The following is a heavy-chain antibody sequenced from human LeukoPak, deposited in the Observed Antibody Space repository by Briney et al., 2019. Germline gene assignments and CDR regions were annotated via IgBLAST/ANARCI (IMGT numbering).Heavy chain of an antibody. D-gene: IGHD6-19*01. Sequence: ASVKVSCKASGYTFTGYYMHWVRQAPGQGLEWMGWINPNSGGTNYAQKFQGRVTMTRDTSISTAYMELSSLRSDDAAVYYCARGGPSRGTGFYYFDYWGQGTLVTVSS. CDR1: GYTFTGYY. CDR3: ARGGPSRGTGFYYFDY. V-gene: IGHV1-2*02. J-gene: IGHJ4*02. CDR2: INPNSGGT.